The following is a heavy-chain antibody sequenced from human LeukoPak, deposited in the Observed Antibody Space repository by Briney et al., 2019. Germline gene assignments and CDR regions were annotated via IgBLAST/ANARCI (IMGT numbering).Heavy chain of an antibody. J-gene: IGHJ4*02. Sequence: GGSLRLSCAASGFTFSSYAMYWLRQAPGSGLDYVSGISSNGGSTYYANSVKGRFTISRDYSKNTLHLQMGSLRPDDTGVYYCARGPYGDPTHYCDYWGQGTLVTVSS. CDR3: ARGPYGDPTHYCDY. V-gene: IGHV3-64*01. CDR2: ISSNGGST. CDR1: GFTFSSYA. D-gene: IGHD4-17*01.